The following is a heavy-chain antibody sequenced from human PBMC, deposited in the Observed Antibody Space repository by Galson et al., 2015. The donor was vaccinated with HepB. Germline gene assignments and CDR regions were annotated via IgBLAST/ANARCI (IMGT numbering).Heavy chain of an antibody. V-gene: IGHV3-53*01. D-gene: IGHD2-15*01. J-gene: IGHJ4*02. CDR1: GFTVSNTY. CDR3: ASPFCTGGSCYPLWY. Sequence: SLRLSCAASGFTVSNTYMNWVRQAPGKGLEWVSVIYSGGATYYADSVKGRFTISRDNSKNTLYLHVNNLRAGDTAVYYCASPFCTGGSCYPLWYWGQGTLVTVSS. CDR2: IYSGGAT.